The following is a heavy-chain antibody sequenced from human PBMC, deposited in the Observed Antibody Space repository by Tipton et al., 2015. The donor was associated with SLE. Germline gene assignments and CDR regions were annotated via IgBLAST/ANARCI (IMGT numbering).Heavy chain of an antibody. J-gene: IGHJ3*02. CDR1: GGSISSGSYY. Sequence: TLSLTCTVSGGSISSGSYYWSWIRQPPGKGLEWIGEINHSGSTNYNPSLKSRVTISVDTSKNQFSLKLSSVTAADTAVYYCASGEVDTAMDDAFDIWGQGTMVTVSS. D-gene: IGHD5-18*01. CDR2: INHSGST. CDR3: ASGEVDTAMDDAFDI. V-gene: IGHV4-30-2*05.